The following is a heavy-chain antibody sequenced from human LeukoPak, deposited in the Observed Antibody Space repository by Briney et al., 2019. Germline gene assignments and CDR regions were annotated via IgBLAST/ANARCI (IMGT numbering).Heavy chain of an antibody. CDR3: ASEGYYDSSGYI. CDR1: GFTFSSYE. Sequence: GGSLRLSCAASGFTFSSYEMNWVRQAPGKGLEWVSYISSSGSTIYYADSVKGRFTISRDNAKNSLFLQMNSLRAEDTAVYYCASEGYYDSSGYIWGQGTLVTVSS. J-gene: IGHJ4*02. D-gene: IGHD3-22*01. V-gene: IGHV3-48*03. CDR2: ISSSGSTI.